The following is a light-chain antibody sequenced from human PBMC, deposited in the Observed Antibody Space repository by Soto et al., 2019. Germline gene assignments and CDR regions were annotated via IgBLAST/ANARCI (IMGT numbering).Light chain of an antibody. CDR3: QKRSNLPPLA. V-gene: IGKV3-11*01. J-gene: IGKJ4*01. Sequence: EIVLTQSPATLSLSPGERATLSCRASQSVSSYLAWYQQKPGQPPRLLIYDASNRATGIPARLSGSGSGTDFTLTISRLEPEDFAVYYCQKRSNLPPLAFGGGTKVEIK. CDR1: QSVSSY. CDR2: DAS.